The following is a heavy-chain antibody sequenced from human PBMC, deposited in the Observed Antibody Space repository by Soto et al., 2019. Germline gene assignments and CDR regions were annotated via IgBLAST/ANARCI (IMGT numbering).Heavy chain of an antibody. CDR2: FRDTGDKT. CDR3: AKGPDPGAFDI. D-gene: IGHD7-27*01. CDR1: GFSFSSYA. J-gene: IGHJ3*02. V-gene: IGHV3-23*01. Sequence: EVQLLESGGGLVQPGGSLRLSCAASGFSFSSYAISWVRQAPGRGLEWVSTFRDTGDKTYYADSVKGRFTVSRDISQNTLYLQMNVLSPDDTAIYYCAKGPDPGAFDIWGQGTMVTVSS.